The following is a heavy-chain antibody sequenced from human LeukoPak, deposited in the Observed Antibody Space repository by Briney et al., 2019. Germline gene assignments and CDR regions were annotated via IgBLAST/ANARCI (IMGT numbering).Heavy chain of an antibody. V-gene: IGHV3-21*04. D-gene: IGHD3-9*01. J-gene: IGHJ6*03. CDR1: GFTFSSYS. CDR3: AKAGLLRYFDWFSAPDYMDV. Sequence: GGSLRLSCAASGFTFSSYSMNWVRQAPGKGLEWVSSISSSSSYIYYADSVKGRFTISRDNAKNSLYLQMNSLRAEDTALYYCAKAGLLRYFDWFSAPDYMDVWGKGTTVTISS. CDR2: ISSSSSYI.